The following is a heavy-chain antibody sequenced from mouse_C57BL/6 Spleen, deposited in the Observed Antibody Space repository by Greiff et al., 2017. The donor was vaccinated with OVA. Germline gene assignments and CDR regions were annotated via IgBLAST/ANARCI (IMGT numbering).Heavy chain of an antibody. CDR3: ARRGPTIVTPYYAMDY. V-gene: IGHV5-6*01. Sequence: EVQGVESGGDLVKPGGSLKLSCAASGFTFSSYGMSWVRQTPAKRLEWVATISSGGSYTYYPDSVKGRFTISRDNAKNTLYLQMSSLKSEDTAMYYCARRGPTIVTPYYAMDYWGQGTSVTVSS. CDR1: GFTFSSYG. CDR2: ISSGGSYT. D-gene: IGHD2-5*01. J-gene: IGHJ4*01.